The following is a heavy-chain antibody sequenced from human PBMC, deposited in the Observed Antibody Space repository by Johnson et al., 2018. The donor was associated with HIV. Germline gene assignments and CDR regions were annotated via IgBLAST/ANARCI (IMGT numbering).Heavy chain of an antibody. CDR3: ARSFGVTTPGAFDI. D-gene: IGHD3-3*01. J-gene: IGHJ3*02. CDR1: GFTFSSYW. V-gene: IGHV3-74*01. Sequence: VQLVESGGGLVQTGGSLRLSCAASGFTFSSYWMYWVRQAPGKGLVWVSAISGSGGSTYYADSVKGRFTISRDNSKNTLYLQMNSLRAEDTAVYYCARSFGVTTPGAFDIWGQGTMVTVSS. CDR2: ISGSGGST.